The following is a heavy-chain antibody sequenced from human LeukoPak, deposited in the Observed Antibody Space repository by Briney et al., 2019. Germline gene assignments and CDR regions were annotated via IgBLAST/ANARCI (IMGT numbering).Heavy chain of an antibody. CDR1: GFTFSGYW. D-gene: IGHD3-22*01. J-gene: IGHJ4*02. Sequence: GGSLRLSCAASGFTFSGYWMTWVRQAPRKGLEWVANIKHDGSEKYYVDSVKGRFTISRDNAKNSLYLQMNSLRAEDTAFYYCARDASGYYYTSGLIDYWGQGTLVTVSS. V-gene: IGHV3-7*01. CDR3: ARDASGYYYTSGLIDY. CDR2: IKHDGSEK.